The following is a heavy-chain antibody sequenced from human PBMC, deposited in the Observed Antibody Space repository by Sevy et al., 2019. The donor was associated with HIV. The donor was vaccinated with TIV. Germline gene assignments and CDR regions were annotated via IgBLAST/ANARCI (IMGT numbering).Heavy chain of an antibody. V-gene: IGHV1-24*01. J-gene: IGHJ4*02. CDR3: ATGREYYNDNSGYFDY. CDR1: GYTLTQLS. D-gene: IGHD3-22*01. CDR2: FDPEDGKT. Sequence: ASVKVSCKVSGYTLTQLSMHWVRQAPGKGLEWMGGFDPEDGKTIYAKKFQGRLTMTGDTSTNTAYMQLSSLRSEDTAVYYCATGREYYNDNSGYFDYWGQGTLVTVSS.